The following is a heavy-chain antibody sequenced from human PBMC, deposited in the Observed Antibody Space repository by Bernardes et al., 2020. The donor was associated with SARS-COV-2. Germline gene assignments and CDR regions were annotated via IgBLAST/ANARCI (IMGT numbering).Heavy chain of an antibody. CDR3: ARASLGYCSGGSCWYNWFDP. V-gene: IGHV4-34*01. CDR1: GGSFSGYY. Sequence: SETLSLTCAVYGGSFSGYYWSWIRQPPGKGLEWIGEINHSGSTNYNPSLKSRVTISVDTSKNQFSLKLSSVTAADTVVYYCARASLGYCSGGSCWYNWFDPWGQGTLVTVSS. CDR2: INHSGST. D-gene: IGHD2-15*01. J-gene: IGHJ5*02.